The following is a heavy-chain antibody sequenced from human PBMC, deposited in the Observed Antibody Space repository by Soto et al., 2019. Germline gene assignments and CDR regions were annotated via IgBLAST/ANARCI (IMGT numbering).Heavy chain of an antibody. J-gene: IGHJ4*02. CDR3: VCMTGGPFDY. V-gene: IGHV4-59*01. Sequence: PSETLSLTCTVPGGSIKSYYWNWIRQPPGKGLEWIGYIYYSGSPNYNPSLKSRVTISLDTSKNQFSLKLSSVTAADTAVYYRVCMTGGPFDYWGQGLMVTVSS. D-gene: IGHD2-8*01. CDR1: GGSIKSYY. CDR2: IYYSGSP.